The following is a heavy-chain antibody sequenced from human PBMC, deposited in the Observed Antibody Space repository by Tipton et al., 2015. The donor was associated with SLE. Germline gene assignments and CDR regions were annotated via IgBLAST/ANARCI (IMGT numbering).Heavy chain of an antibody. Sequence: TLSLTCTVSGGSISRGSYFWTWIRQPAGKTLEWIGRIYTSGRTNYNPSLKSRVTLSLDRSKNQFSLKLDSATAADTAVYYCASWGFDTWGQGTMVTVSS. CDR1: GGSISRGSYF. CDR3: ASWGFDT. CDR2: IYTSGRT. J-gene: IGHJ3*02. D-gene: IGHD3-16*01. V-gene: IGHV4-61*02.